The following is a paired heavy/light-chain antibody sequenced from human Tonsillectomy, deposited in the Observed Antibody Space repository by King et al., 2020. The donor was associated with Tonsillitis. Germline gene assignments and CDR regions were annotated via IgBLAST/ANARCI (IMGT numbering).Light chain of an antibody. CDR1: QSIKRF. V-gene: IGKV1-39*01. CDR3: QQSYSTPSIT. Sequence: DIQMTQSPSSLSASVGDRVTITCRASQSIKRFVNWYQQKSGQAPKLLIYAASSLQSGVPSRFSGSGSGTDFSLTITSLQPEDFATYYCQQSYSTPSITFGQGTRLEIK. J-gene: IGKJ5*01. CDR2: AAS.
Heavy chain of an antibody. Sequence: QLQLQESGPGLVKPSETLSLTCTVSGGSISSSDYYWGWIRQAPGKGLEWIGTIYYTGSTYYNSSLKSRLAISVDTSKSQFSLKLSSVTAADTAMYYCARRGALYDSSGIYNWFDPWGQGTLVTVSS. CDR1: GGSISSSDYY. V-gene: IGHV4-39*01. J-gene: IGHJ5*02. CDR2: IYYTGST. D-gene: IGHD3-22*01. CDR3: ARRGALYDSSGIYNWFDP.